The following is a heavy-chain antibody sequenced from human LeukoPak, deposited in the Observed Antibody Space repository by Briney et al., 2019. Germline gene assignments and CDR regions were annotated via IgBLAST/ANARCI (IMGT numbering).Heavy chain of an antibody. Sequence: SQTLSLTCAVSGGSISSGGYSWSWIRQPPGKGLEWIGYIYHSGSTYYNPSLKSRVTISVDRSKNQFSLKLSSVTAADTAVYYCAREGVAAAGTGGDDVFDIWGKGTMVTVSS. V-gene: IGHV4-30-2*01. J-gene: IGHJ3*02. CDR2: IYHSGST. CDR3: AREGVAAAGTGGDDVFDI. D-gene: IGHD6-13*01. CDR1: GGSISSGGYS.